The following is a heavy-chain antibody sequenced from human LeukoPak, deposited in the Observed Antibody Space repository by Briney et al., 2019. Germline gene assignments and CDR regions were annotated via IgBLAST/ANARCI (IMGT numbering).Heavy chain of an antibody. J-gene: IGHJ4*02. Sequence: PGGSLRLSCAASGFTFSSYEMNWVRQAPGKGLEWVSYISSSGSTIYYADSVKGRFTIPRDNAKNSLYLQMNSLRAEDTAVYYCARDRGATYAWDYWGQGTLVTVSS. CDR2: ISSSGSTI. V-gene: IGHV3-48*03. CDR1: GFTFSSYE. CDR3: ARDRGATYAWDY. D-gene: IGHD1-26*01.